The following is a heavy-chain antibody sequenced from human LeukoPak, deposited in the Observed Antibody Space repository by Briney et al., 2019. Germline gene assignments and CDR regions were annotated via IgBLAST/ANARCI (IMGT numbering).Heavy chain of an antibody. V-gene: IGHV1-24*01. Sequence: ASVKVSCKVSGYTLTELSMHWVRQAPGKGLEWMGGFDPEDGETIYAQKFQGRVTMTEDTSTDTAYMELSSLRSEDTAVYYCATTQVYSSGQDYYYGMDVWGQGTTVTVSS. CDR1: GYTLTELS. CDR2: FDPEDGET. CDR3: ATTQVYSSGQDYYYGMDV. J-gene: IGHJ6*02. D-gene: IGHD6-19*01.